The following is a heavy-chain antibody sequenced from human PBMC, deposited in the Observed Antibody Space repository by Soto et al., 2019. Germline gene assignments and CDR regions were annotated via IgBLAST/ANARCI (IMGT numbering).Heavy chain of an antibody. D-gene: IGHD5-18*01. CDR2: IIPIFGTA. CDR3: ARDSVGTAMGITYYYGMDV. Sequence: SVKVSCKASGGTFSSYAISWVRQAPGQGLEWMGGIIPIFGTANYAQKFQGRVTITADESTSTAYMELSSLRSEDTAVYYCARDSVGTAMGITYYYGMDVWGQGTTVTVTS. CDR1: GGTFSSYA. J-gene: IGHJ6*02. V-gene: IGHV1-69*13.